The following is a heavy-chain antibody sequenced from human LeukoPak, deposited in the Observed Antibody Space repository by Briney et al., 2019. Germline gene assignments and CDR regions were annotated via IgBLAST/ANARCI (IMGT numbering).Heavy chain of an antibody. D-gene: IGHD2-2*01. J-gene: IGHJ4*02. Sequence: MTSETLSLTSTVSGGSISGYYWSWIRQLPGKGLEWIGYIYHSGSTNYNPSLKSRVTISVDTSKNQFSLKVSSVTAADTAVYYCARTPGADYFDSWGQGTLLTVSS. CDR1: GGSISGYY. CDR2: IYHSGST. CDR3: ARTPGADYFDS. V-gene: IGHV4-59*01.